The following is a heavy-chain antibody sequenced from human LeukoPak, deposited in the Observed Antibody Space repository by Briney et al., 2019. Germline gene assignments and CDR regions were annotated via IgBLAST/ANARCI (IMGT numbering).Heavy chain of an antibody. J-gene: IGHJ4*02. CDR2: IKTAGGTP. CDR3: QGVLAG. D-gene: IGHD2/OR15-2a*01. CDR1: GFTFSEAW. Sequence: PGGSLRLSCAASGFTFSEAWMSWVRQAPGKGLEWVGLIKTAGGTPDYAAPVKGRFTISRDDSKNTLYLQMNSLKVEDTAVYFCQGVLAGWGQGTLVTVSS. V-gene: IGHV3-15*01.